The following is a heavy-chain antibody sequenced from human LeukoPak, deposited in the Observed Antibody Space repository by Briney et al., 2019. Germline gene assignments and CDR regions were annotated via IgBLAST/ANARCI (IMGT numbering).Heavy chain of an antibody. CDR1: GFTLSSYW. J-gene: IGHJ4*02. CDR2: IKQDGSEK. Sequence: GGSLRLSCAASGFTLSSYWMGWVRQAPGKGLEWVANIKQDGSEKDYVDSVKGRFTISRDNAKNSVYLQMNSLRAEDTAVYYCAKDSPTSYYYDILTGYLSAFDYWGQGTLVTVSS. D-gene: IGHD3-9*01. CDR3: AKDSPTSYYYDILTGYLSAFDY. V-gene: IGHV3-7*01.